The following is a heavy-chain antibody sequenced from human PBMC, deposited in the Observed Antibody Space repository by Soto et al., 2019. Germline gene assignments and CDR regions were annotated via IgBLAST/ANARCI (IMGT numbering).Heavy chain of an antibody. V-gene: IGHV4-59*01. D-gene: IGHD5-12*01. J-gene: IGHJ4*02. CDR3: ARTSGYGSYDGRYYFDY. Sequence: PSETLSLTCTVSGGSISSYYWSWILQPPGKGLEWIGYIYYSGSTNYNPSLKSRVTISVDTSKNQFSLKLSSVTAADTAVYYCARTSGYGSYDGRYYFDYWGQGTLVTVSS. CDR2: IYYSGST. CDR1: GGSISSYY.